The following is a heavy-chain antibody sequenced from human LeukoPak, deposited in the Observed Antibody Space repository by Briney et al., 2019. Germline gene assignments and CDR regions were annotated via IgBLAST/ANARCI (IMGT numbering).Heavy chain of an antibody. Sequence: GGSLRLSCAASGFTFSSYAMSWVRQAPGKGLEWVSAIIGSVGSTYYAASVKRRFTISRDNSKNTLYLQMNSLRAEDTAVYYCAKYLQGYSDWGQGTLVTVSS. CDR2: IIGSVGST. D-gene: IGHD2-15*01. CDR3: AKYLQGYSD. J-gene: IGHJ4*02. V-gene: IGHV3-23*01. CDR1: GFTFSSYA.